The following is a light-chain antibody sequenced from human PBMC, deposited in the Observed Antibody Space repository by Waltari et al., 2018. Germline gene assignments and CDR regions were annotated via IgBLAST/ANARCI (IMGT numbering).Light chain of an antibody. CDR3: QQRSNWPPIT. V-gene: IGKV3-11*01. Sequence: EIVLTQSPATLSLSPGARATLSCRASQSVRSSLAWYQPKPGQAPRLLIYDASNRATGIPARFSGSGSGTDFTLTISSLEPEDFSIYYCQQRSNWPPITFGQGTRLEIK. J-gene: IGKJ5*01. CDR1: QSVRSS. CDR2: DAS.